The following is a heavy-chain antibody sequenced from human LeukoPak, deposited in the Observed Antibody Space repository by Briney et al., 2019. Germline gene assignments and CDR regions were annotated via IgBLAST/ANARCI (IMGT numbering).Heavy chain of an antibody. V-gene: IGHV1-2*02. CDR2: INPDNGGT. CDR3: ARARAVVSIIDL. J-gene: IGHJ5*02. D-gene: IGHD4-23*01. CDR1: GYTFTGYY. Sequence: GASVEVSCKASGYTFTGYYIQWVRQAPGQGLEWMGWINPDNGGTNYAQKFQGRVTMTRDTSISAAYMELSSLRSDDTAVYFCARARAVVSIIDLWGQGTLVTVSS.